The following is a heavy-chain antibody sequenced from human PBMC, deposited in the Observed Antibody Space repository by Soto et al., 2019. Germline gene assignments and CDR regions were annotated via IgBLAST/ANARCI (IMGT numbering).Heavy chain of an antibody. J-gene: IGHJ6*02. Sequence: QVQLVQSVAEVKKPGASVKVSCKASGYTFSNYGISWVRQAPGQGLEWLGGISGYNGNTNYAQKLQGRVTMTTDTSTTTGYIERRSLTSYETAVYCCARETVGVLPGGVEFRYSPGMDVWGQGTTVSVSS. CDR2: ISGYNGNT. CDR1: GYTFSNYG. CDR3: ARETVGVLPGGVEFRYSPGMDV. V-gene: IGHV1-18*04. D-gene: IGHD2-15*01.